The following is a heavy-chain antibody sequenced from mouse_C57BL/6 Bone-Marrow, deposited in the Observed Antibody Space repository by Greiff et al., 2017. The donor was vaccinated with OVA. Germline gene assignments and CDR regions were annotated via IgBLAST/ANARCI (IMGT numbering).Heavy chain of an antibody. J-gene: IGHJ3*01. CDR2: IDPSDSYT. CDR1: GYTFTSYW. CDR3: ARGSYDYLAWFAY. V-gene: IGHV1-69*01. D-gene: IGHD2-4*01. Sequence: QVQLQQPGAELVMPGASVKLSCKASGYTFTSYWMHWVKQRPGQGLEWIGEIDPSDSYTNYNQKFKGKSTLTVDKSSSTASMQLSRLTSEDSAVYYCARGSYDYLAWFAYWGQGTLVTVSA.